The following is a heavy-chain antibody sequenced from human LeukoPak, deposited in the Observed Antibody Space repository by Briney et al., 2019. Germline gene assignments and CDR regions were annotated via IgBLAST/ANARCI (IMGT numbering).Heavy chain of an antibody. CDR3: VPGGIYYGSGSYYY. J-gene: IGHJ4*02. CDR2: ISSSSSYI. Sequence: GGSLRLSCAASGFTFSSYSMNWVRQAPGKGLEWVSSISSSSSYIYYADSVKGRFTISRDNAKNSLYLQMNSLRAEDTAVYYCVPGGIYYGSGSYYYWGQGTLVTVSS. D-gene: IGHD3-10*01. CDR1: GFTFSSYS. V-gene: IGHV3-21*04.